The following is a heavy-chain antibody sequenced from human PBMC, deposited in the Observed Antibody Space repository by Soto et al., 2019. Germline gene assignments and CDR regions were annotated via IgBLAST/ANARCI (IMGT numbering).Heavy chain of an antibody. V-gene: IGHV3-21*01. D-gene: IGHD6-19*01. J-gene: IGHJ4*02. CDR3: ARDRLARGIPVAGRIDY. CDR1: GFIFRQYS. Sequence: GSLRLSCAASGFIFRQYSMNWVRQAPGKGLEWVSSISSTGALMYYADSVKGRFTISRDDADNSLYLQMNSLRVEDTAVYYCARDRLARGIPVAGRIDYWGQGALVTVSS. CDR2: ISSTGALM.